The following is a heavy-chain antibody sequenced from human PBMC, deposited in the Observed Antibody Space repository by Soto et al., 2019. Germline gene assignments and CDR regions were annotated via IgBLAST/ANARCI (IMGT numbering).Heavy chain of an antibody. J-gene: IGHJ4*02. CDR3: ASTMYTTGWYYFDH. V-gene: IGHV6-1*01. CDR1: GDSVSSNSGA. CDR2: TYYRSKWFN. D-gene: IGHD6-19*01. Sequence: SQTLSLTCVISGDSVSSNSGAWNWIRQSPSRGLEWLGRTYYRSKWFNDYALSVESRTTINPDTSKNQFSLQLNSVTPDDTAVYYCASTMYTTGWYYFDHWGQGTLVTVSS.